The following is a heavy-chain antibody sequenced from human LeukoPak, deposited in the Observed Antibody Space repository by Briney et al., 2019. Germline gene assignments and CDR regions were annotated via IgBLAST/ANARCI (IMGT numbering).Heavy chain of an antibody. D-gene: IGHD6-19*01. CDR1: GFTFDDYA. J-gene: IGHJ4*02. CDR3: AKDATDSRGWLD. Sequence: GGSLRLSCAASGFTFDDYAMHWVRHAPGKGLEWVSGISWNSGSIGYADSVKGRFTISRDNAKNSLYLQMNSLRAEDTALYYCAKDATDSRGWLDWGQGTLVTVSS. V-gene: IGHV3-9*01. CDR2: ISWNSGSI.